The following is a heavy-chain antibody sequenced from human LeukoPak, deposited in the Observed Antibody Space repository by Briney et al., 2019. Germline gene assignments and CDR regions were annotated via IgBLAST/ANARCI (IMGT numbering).Heavy chain of an antibody. CDR1: GFTFSSYS. CDR2: ISSSSSYI. V-gene: IGHV3-21*04. CDR3: AKDLLYYDSSGYWYY. D-gene: IGHD3-22*01. Sequence: PGGSLRLSCAASGFTFSSYSMNWVRQAPGKGLEWVSSISSSSSYIYYADSVKGRFTISRDNAKNSLYLQMNSLRAEDTAVYYCAKDLLYYDSSGYWYYWGQGTLVTVSS. J-gene: IGHJ4*02.